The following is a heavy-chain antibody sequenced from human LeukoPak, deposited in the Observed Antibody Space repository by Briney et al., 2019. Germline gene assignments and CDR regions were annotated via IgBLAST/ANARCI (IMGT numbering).Heavy chain of an antibody. J-gene: IGHJ4*02. V-gene: IGHV4-59*01. CDR3: ARERLGYYYSGGLDF. Sequence: SGTLSLTCTVSGGSISSYYWNWIRQTPGKGREWVGYIYYSGSTNYNPSLKSRVTTSVDTSKNLFSLKLSSVTAADSAVYYCARERLGYYYSGGLDFWGQGTLVTVSS. CDR2: IYYSGST. D-gene: IGHD3-22*01. CDR1: GGSISSYY.